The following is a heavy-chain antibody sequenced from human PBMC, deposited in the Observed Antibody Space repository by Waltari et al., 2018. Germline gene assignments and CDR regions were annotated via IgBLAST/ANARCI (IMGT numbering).Heavy chain of an antibody. CDR2: SDPSDSYT. J-gene: IGHJ6*03. V-gene: IGHV5-10-1*01. Sequence: EVQLVQSGAEVKKPGESLRISCEASGYDFSTYWITWVRHMPGKGLEWLGRSDPSDSYTNYSPSFRGHVTISVDTSINTAYIQWSGLRASDSAIYYCARTSTRDFYYMDVWGKGTTVTVSS. CDR1: GYDFSTYW. CDR3: ARTSTRDFYYMDV.